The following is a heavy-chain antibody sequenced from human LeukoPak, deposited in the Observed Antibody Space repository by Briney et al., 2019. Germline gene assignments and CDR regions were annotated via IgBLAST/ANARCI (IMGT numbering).Heavy chain of an antibody. J-gene: IGHJ4*02. CDR2: ISSSSSYI. CDR3: ARDQGWYGDFHY. Sequence: GGSLRLSCAASGFTFSSYSMNWVRQAPGKGLELVSSISSSSSYIYYADSVKGRFTIYRDNAKNSLYLQMNSLRAEDTAVYYCARDQGWYGDFHYWGQGTMVTVSS. V-gene: IGHV3-21*01. D-gene: IGHD4-17*01. CDR1: GFTFSSYS.